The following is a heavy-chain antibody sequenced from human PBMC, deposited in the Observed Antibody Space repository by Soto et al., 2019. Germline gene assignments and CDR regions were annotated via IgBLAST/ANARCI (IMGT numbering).Heavy chain of an antibody. CDR3: GRDAGRRFDY. CDR2: MNRDGSEK. CDR1: GFTFSSYW. J-gene: IGHJ4*02. Sequence: EVQLVESGGGLVQPGGSLRLSCAASGFTFSSYWMTWARQAPGKGLEWVASMNRDGSEKRYVDSVEGRFTISRDNAKNSLFLQMNSLSPDYTAVYYCGRDAGRRFDYWGQGSLVTVSS. D-gene: IGHD6-13*01. V-gene: IGHV3-7*01.